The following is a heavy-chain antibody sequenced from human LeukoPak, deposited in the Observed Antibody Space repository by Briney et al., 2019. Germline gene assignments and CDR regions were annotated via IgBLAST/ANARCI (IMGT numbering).Heavy chain of an antibody. CDR3: AKADGSGSYYGY. CDR2: ISYDGSNK. CDR1: GFTFSSYG. Sequence: GGSLRLSCAASGFTFSSYGMHWVRQAPGKGLEWVAVISYDGSNKYYADSVKSRFTISRDNSKNTLYLQMNSLRAEDTAVYYCAKADGSGSYYGYWGQGTLVTVSS. V-gene: IGHV3-30*18. J-gene: IGHJ4*02. D-gene: IGHD3-10*01.